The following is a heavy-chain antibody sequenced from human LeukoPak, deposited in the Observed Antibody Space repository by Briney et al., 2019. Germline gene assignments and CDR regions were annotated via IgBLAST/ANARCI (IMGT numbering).Heavy chain of an antibody. D-gene: IGHD6-6*01. CDR2: ISSSDSTI. Sequence: GGSLRLSCAASGFTFSDYYMSWIRQAPGKGLEWVSYISSSDSTIYYADSVKGRFTISRDNAKNSLYLQMNSLRAEDTALYYCARDRMLVDVGPSYYYYYYMDVWGKGTTVTVSS. CDR1: GFTFSDYY. CDR3: ARDRMLVDVGPSYYYYYYMDV. V-gene: IGHV3-11*01. J-gene: IGHJ6*03.